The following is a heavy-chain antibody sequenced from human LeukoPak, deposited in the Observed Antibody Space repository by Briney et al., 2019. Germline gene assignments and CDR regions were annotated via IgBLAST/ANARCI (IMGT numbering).Heavy chain of an antibody. D-gene: IGHD4-17*01. CDR3: ARVLGRYGDSYFDY. J-gene: IGHJ4*02. Sequence: GASVKVSCKASGHTFTSYDINWVRQAPGQGLEWMGIINPSGGSTSYAQKFQGRVTMTRDTSTSTVYMELSSLRSEDTAVYYCARVLGRYGDSYFDYWGQGTLVTVSS. CDR1: GHTFTSYD. V-gene: IGHV1-46*01. CDR2: INPSGGST.